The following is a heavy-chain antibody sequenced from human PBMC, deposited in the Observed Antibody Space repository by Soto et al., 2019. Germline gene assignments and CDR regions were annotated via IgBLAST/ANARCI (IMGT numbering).Heavy chain of an antibody. D-gene: IGHD6-19*01. CDR1: GYTFSSYY. Sequence: GASVKVSCKASGYTFSSYYMHWVRQAPGQGLEWMGIINPSGGSTTYAQKFQGRVTMTRDTSTNTVYMELSSLRSEDTAVYYCARFGYSSGNDYWGQGTLVTVSS. V-gene: IGHV1-46*03. CDR3: ARFGYSSGNDY. J-gene: IGHJ4*02. CDR2: INPSGGST.